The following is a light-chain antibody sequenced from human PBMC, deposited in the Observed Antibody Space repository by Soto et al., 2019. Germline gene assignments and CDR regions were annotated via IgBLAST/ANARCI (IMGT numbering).Light chain of an antibody. J-gene: IGKJ4*01. CDR2: KAS. CDR3: QQYNSYPLT. Sequence: DIQMTQSPSTLSASVGDRVTITCRASQSISSWLAWYQQKPGKAPKLLIYKASSLESGVTSRFSGSGSGTEFTLTISSLQPDDFATYYCQQYNSYPLTFGGGTKVEI. CDR1: QSISSW. V-gene: IGKV1-5*03.